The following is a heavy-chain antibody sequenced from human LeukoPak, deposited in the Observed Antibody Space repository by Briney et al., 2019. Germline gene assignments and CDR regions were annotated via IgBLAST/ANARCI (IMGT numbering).Heavy chain of an antibody. J-gene: IGHJ4*02. Sequence: GGSLRLSCEASGFTFRNYGMNWVRQAPGKGLEWISFISGSRSLIYYADSVRGRFTISRDNAKNSLFLQMTSLTTEDTGVFYCARQFRAKYNPLDHWGQGTLVTVSS. CDR1: GFTFRNYG. CDR3: ARQFRAKYNPLDH. V-gene: IGHV3-48*04. D-gene: IGHD1-1*01. CDR2: ISGSRSLI.